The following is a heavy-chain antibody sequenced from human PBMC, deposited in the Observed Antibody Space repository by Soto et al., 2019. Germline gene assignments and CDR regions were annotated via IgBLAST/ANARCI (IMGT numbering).Heavy chain of an antibody. CDR1: GDTFSSYA. V-gene: IGHV1-69*13. J-gene: IGHJ4*02. D-gene: IGHD5-18*01. Sequence: GASVNVSCKAFGDTFSSYAISWVRQTPGQGLEWMGGIIPIFGTANYAQKFQGRVTITADESTSTAYMELSSLRSEDTAVYYCAIRRADTAMVFDYWGEGTLVTVSS. CDR2: IIPIFGTA. CDR3: AIRRADTAMVFDY.